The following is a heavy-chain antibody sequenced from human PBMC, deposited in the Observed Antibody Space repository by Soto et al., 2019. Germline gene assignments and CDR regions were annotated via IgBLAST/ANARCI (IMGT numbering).Heavy chain of an antibody. CDR1: GGTFSSYA. D-gene: IGHD6-13*01. J-gene: IGHJ6*02. CDR2: IIPIFGTA. V-gene: IGHV1-69*13. CDR3: ARDVAAAGIYYYYYGMDV. Sequence: GASVKVSCKASGGTFSSYAISWVRQAPGQGLEWMGGIIPIFGTANYAQKFQGRVTITADESTSTAYMELSSLRSEDTAVYYCARDVAAAGIYYYYYGMDVWGQGTTVTVSS.